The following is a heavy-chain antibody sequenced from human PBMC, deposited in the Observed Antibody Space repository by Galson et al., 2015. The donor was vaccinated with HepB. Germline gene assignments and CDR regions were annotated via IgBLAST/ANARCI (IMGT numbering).Heavy chain of an antibody. Sequence: QSGAEVKKPGESLRISCKGSGYSFTSYWISWVRQMPGKGLEWMGRIDPSDSYTNYSPSFQGHVTISADKSISTAYPQWSSLKASDTAMYYCARQYRPSIYYYYGMDVWGQGTTVTVSS. V-gene: IGHV5-10-1*01. J-gene: IGHJ6*02. D-gene: IGHD2-2*01. CDR2: IDPSDSYT. CDR1: GYSFTSYW. CDR3: ARQYRPSIYYYYGMDV.